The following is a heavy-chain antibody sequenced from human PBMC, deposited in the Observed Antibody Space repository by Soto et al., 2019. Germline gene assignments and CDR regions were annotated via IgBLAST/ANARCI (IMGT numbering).Heavy chain of an antibody. CDR1: GFTFSSYG. Sequence: PGGSLRLSCAASGFTFSSYGMHWVRQAPGKGLEWVAVISYDGSNKYYADSVKGRFTISRDNSKNTLYLQMNSLRAEDTAVYYWAKTWGVGVVAAPHFDSWGRETLVTVSS. CDR2: ISYDGSNK. V-gene: IGHV3-30*18. J-gene: IGHJ4*02. D-gene: IGHD2-15*01. CDR3: AKTWGVGVVAAPHFDS.